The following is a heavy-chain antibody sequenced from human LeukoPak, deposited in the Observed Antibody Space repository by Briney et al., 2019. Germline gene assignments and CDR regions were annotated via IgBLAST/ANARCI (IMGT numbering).Heavy chain of an antibody. Sequence: SETLSLTCTVSGGSISSSSYYWGWIRQPPGKGLEWIGSMYYSGSTYHNPSLKSRVTISVDTSKNQFSLKLSSVTAADSAVYYCASDSGGYYHFDYWGQGTLVTVSS. V-gene: IGHV4-39*07. CDR1: GGSISSSSYY. J-gene: IGHJ4*02. CDR2: MYYSGST. D-gene: IGHD3-22*01. CDR3: ASDSGGYYHFDY.